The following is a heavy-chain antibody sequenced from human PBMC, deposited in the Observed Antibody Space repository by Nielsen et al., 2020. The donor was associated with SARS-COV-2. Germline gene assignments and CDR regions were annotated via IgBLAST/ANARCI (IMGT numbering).Heavy chain of an antibody. CDR1: GLTFSSYS. Sequence: GGSLRLSCAASGLTFSSYSMNWVRQAPGKGLEWVSYISSSSSTIYYADSVKGRFTISRDNAKNSLYLQMNSLRAEDTAVYYCARDSSGWYALTTYYYYGMDVWGQGTTVTVSS. J-gene: IGHJ6*02. V-gene: IGHV3-48*01. CDR2: ISSSSSTI. CDR3: ARDSSGWYALTTYYYYGMDV. D-gene: IGHD6-19*01.